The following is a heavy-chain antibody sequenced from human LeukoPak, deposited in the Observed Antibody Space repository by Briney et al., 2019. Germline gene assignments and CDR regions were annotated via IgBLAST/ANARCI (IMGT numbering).Heavy chain of an antibody. V-gene: IGHV3-30*02. CDR3: AKWGILAARPSYFDY. CDR2: IRYDGSNK. Sequence: PGGSLRLSCAASEFTFSSYGMHWVRQAPGKGLEWVAFIRYDGSNKYYADSVKGRFTISRDNSKNTLYLQMNSLRAEDTAVYYCAKWGILAARPSYFDYWGQGTLVTVSS. J-gene: IGHJ4*02. CDR1: EFTFSSYG. D-gene: IGHD6-6*01.